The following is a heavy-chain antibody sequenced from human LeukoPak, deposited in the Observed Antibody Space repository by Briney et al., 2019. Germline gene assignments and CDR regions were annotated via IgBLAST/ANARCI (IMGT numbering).Heavy chain of an antibody. V-gene: IGHV1-2*02. CDR3: ARDIVGATYGTSY. J-gene: IGHJ4*02. CDR1: GYTFTSYA. CDR2: INPNSGGT. Sequence: ASVKVSCKASGYTFTSYAMNWVRQAPGQGLEWMGWINPNSGGTNYAQKFQGRVTMTRDTSISTAYMELSRLRSDDTAVYYCARDIVGATYGTSYWGQGTLVTVSS. D-gene: IGHD1-26*01.